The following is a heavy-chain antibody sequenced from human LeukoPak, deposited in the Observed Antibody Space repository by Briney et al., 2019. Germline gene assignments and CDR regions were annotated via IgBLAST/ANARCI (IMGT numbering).Heavy chain of an antibody. J-gene: IGHJ5*02. CDR1: GYTFTSYG. CDR3: ARDGARYSSGYYPNWFDP. CDR2: ISAYNGNT. V-gene: IGHV1-18*01. Sequence: WASVKVSCKASGYTFTSYGMSWVRQAPGQGLEWMGWISAYNGNTHYAQKLQGRVTMTTDTSTSTAYMELRSLRSDDTAVYYCARDGARYSSGYYPNWFDPWGQGTLVTVSS. D-gene: IGHD3-22*01.